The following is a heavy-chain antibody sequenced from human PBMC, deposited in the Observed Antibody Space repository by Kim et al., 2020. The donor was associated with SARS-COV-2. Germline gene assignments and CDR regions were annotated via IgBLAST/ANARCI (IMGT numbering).Heavy chain of an antibody. CDR3: TTDHSSGWVTYYYYGMDV. J-gene: IGHJ6*02. CDR1: GFTFSNAW. V-gene: IGHV3-15*01. Sequence: GGSLRLSCAASGFTFSNAWMSWVRQAPGKGLEWVGRIKSKTDGGTTDYAAPVKGRFTISRDDSKNTLYLQMNSLKTEDTAVYYCTTDHSSGWVTYYYYGMDVWGQGTTVTVSS. CDR2: IKSKTDGGTT. D-gene: IGHD6-19*01.